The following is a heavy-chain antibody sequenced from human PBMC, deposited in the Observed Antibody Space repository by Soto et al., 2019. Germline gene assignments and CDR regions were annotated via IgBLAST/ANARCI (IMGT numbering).Heavy chain of an antibody. D-gene: IGHD3-9*01. CDR2: IYPCDSDT. J-gene: IGHJ6*02. CDR1: GYSFTSYW. CDR3: ARQITIFWDGRAV. Sequence: PGESLKISCKGSGYSFTSYWIGWVRQMPGKGLEWMWIIYPCDSDTRYSPSFQGQVTISADKSISTAYLQWSSLKASDTAMYYCARQITIFWDGRAVWGQGTTVTVSS. V-gene: IGHV5-51*01.